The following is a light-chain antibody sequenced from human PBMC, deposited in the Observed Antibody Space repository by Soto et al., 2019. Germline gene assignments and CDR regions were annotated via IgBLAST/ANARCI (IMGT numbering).Light chain of an antibody. Sequence: EIVLTQSPGTLSLSPGERATLSCRASQSVSSSYLAWYQQKPGQAPRLLIYGASSRATGIPHRFSGSGSGTDFTLTISRREPEDFAVYYCQQYGTSPMTFGQGTKVEIK. CDR1: QSVSSSY. V-gene: IGKV3-20*01. CDR3: QQYGTSPMT. J-gene: IGKJ1*01. CDR2: GAS.